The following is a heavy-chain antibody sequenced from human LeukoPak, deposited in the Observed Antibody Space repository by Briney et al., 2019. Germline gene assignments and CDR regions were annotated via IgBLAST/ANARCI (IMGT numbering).Heavy chain of an antibody. J-gene: IGHJ4*02. CDR1: GGSISSSSYY. V-gene: IGHV4-39*01. CDR3: ARHGAYGSGSCCVDY. D-gene: IGHD3-10*01. Sequence: SETLSLTCTVSGGSISSSSYYWGWIRQPPGKGLEWIGSIYYSGSTYYNPSLKSRVTISVDTSKNQFSLKLSSVTAADTAVYYCARHGAYGSGSCCVDYWGQGTLVTVSS. CDR2: IYYSGST.